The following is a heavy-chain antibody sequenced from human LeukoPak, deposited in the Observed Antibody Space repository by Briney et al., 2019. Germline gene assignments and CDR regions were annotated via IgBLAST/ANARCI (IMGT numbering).Heavy chain of an antibody. Sequence: PGGSLRLSCAASGFTFISFGMHSVRQAPGKGLEWVAVISYDGSNKYYSDSMRGRFTISRDNSKNTLYLQMNSLRAEDTAAYYCAKVMGRRLLWFGDGNYFDYWGQGTLVTVSS. CDR1: GFTFISFG. V-gene: IGHV3-30*18. J-gene: IGHJ4*02. D-gene: IGHD3-10*01. CDR3: AKVMGRRLLWFGDGNYFDY. CDR2: ISYDGSNK.